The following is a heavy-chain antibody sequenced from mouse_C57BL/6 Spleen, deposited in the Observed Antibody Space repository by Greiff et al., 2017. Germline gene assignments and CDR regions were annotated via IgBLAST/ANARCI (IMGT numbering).Heavy chain of an antibody. CDR2: INPGSGGT. D-gene: IGHD1-1*01. CDR3: ARSNTVVAHFDY. V-gene: IGHV1-54*01. CDR1: GYAFTNYL. Sequence: VQLQESGAELVRPGTSVKVSCKASGYAFTNYLIEWVKQRPGQGLEWIGVINPGSGGTNYNEKFKGKATLTADKSSSTAYMQLSSLTSEDSAVYFCARSNTVVAHFDYWGQGTTLTVSS. J-gene: IGHJ2*01.